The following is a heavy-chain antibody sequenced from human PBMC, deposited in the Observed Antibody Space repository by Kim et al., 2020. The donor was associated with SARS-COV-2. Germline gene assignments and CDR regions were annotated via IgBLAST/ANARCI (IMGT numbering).Heavy chain of an antibody. V-gene: IGHV4-31*03. D-gene: IGHD2-15*01. Sequence: SETLSLTCTVSGGSISSGGYYWSWIRQHPGKGLEWIGYIYYSGSTYYNPSLKSRVTISVDTSKNPFSLKLSSVTAADTAAYYCARVLGCSGGSCHFGWYFDLWGRGTLVTVSS. CDR2: IYYSGST. J-gene: IGHJ2*01. CDR1: GGSISSGGYY. CDR3: ARVLGCSGGSCHFGWYFDL.